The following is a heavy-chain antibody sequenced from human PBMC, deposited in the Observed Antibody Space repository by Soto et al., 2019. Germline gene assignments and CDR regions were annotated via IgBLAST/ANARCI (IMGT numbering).Heavy chain of an antibody. CDR1: GGSISSGDYY. V-gene: IGHV4-30-4*01. CDR2: IYYSGST. J-gene: IGHJ6*02. CDR3: GTMPIVVEPAPMDV. D-gene: IGHD2-2*01. Sequence: LSLTCTVSGGSISSGDYYWSWIRQPPGKGLEWIGYIYYSGSTSYNASLKSRTSISADPSNNQFSLKLHSSTAADTAVYFCGTMPIVVEPAPMDVWGPGTSVTVSS.